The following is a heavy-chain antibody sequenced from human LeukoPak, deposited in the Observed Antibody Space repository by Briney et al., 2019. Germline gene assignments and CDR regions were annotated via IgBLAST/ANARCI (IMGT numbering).Heavy chain of an antibody. D-gene: IGHD3-10*01. Sequence: ASVKVSCKTDGYTFNNFGISWVRQAPGQGLEWLGWVSVYDGKTNYAQTVQDRVTMTTDTDTGTATMDLKILSSRATDLYLCEGPDYASGSYYSAPLDHWGQGTLVTVSS. CDR2: VSVYDGKT. CDR3: EGPDYASGSYYSAPLDH. V-gene: IGHV1-18*01. J-gene: IGHJ4*02. CDR1: GYTFNNFG.